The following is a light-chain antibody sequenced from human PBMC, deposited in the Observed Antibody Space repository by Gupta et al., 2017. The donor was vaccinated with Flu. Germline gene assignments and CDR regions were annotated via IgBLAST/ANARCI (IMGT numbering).Light chain of an antibody. CDR2: DDS. J-gene: IGLJ1*01. Sequence: SYVLTQPPSVSVAPGQTATITCGGNNIGRKGVHWYQQRPGQAPVLVVYDDSNRPPGIPERFSGSNAGNTANLIISRVEAGDEADDYCQVWDSSSAHRVFGPGTQVTGL. V-gene: IGLV3-21*02. CDR1: NIGRKG. CDR3: QVWDSSSAHRV.